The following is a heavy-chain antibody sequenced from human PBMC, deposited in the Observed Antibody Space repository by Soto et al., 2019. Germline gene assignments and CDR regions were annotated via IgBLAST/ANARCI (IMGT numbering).Heavy chain of an antibody. J-gene: IGHJ6*03. Sequence: GGSLRLSCAASGFTFSSYWMHWVRQAPGKGLVWVSLIISDGSSTSYADSVKGRFTISRDNAKNTLYLQMNSLRAEDTAVYYCARGPHQYYYYYMDVWGKGTTVTVSS. CDR1: GFTFSSYW. V-gene: IGHV3-74*01. CDR2: IISDGSST. CDR3: ARGPHQYYYYYMDV.